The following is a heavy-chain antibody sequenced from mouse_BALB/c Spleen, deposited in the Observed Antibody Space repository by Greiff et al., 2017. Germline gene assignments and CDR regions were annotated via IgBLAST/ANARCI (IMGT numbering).Heavy chain of an antibody. CDR3: TRLLRLRYYAMDY. Sequence: EVKLMESGGGLVQPGGSMKLSCVASGFTFSNYWMNWVRQSPEKGLEWVAEIRLKSNNYATHYAESVKGRFTISRDDSKSSVYLQMNNLRAEDTGIYYCTRLLRLRYYAMDYWGQGTSVTVSS. J-gene: IGHJ4*01. CDR2: IRLKSNNYAT. V-gene: IGHV6-6*02. D-gene: IGHD1-2*01. CDR1: GFTFSNYW.